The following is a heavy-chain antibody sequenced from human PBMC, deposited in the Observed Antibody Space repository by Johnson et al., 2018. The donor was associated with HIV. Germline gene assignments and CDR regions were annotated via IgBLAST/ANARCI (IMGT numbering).Heavy chain of an antibody. V-gene: IGHV3-23*04. CDR2: ISGSGGST. CDR3: AKDQWSSSWTNDAFDI. J-gene: IGHJ3*02. Sequence: VQLVESGGGVVQPGRSLRLSCAASGFTFSSYAMHWVRQAPGKGLEWVSAISGSGGSTYYADSVKGRFTISREHSKNTLYLQMNSLRAEDTAVYYCAKDQWSSSWTNDAFDIWGQGTMVTVSS. CDR1: GFTFSSYA. D-gene: IGHD6-13*01.